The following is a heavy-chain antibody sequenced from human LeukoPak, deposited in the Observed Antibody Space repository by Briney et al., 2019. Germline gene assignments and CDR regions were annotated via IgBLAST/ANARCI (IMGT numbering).Heavy chain of an antibody. J-gene: IGHJ4*02. D-gene: IGHD2-15*01. CDR3: ARDERSSCRGDSCYYFDY. CDR1: GYTFTSYG. Sequence: ASVPVSCKASGYTFTSYGISWVRQAPGQGLEWMAWISGYHGNKNCAQKFQGRVPMTTDTSTSTAYMEVRSLRSDDTAVYYCARDERSSCRGDSCYYFDYWGQGTLVSVSS. CDR2: ISGYHGNK. V-gene: IGHV1-18*01.